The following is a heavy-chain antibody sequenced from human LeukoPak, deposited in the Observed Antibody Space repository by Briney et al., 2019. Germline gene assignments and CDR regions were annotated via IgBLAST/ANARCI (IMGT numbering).Heavy chain of an antibody. CDR1: GGSFSDYY. CDR2: TNHSGST. CDR3: ARGRAVADPRRGYYFDY. D-gene: IGHD6-19*01. J-gene: IGHJ4*02. V-gene: IGHV4-34*01. Sequence: SETLSLTCAVYGGSFSDYYWSWIRQPPGKGLEWIGETNHSGSTNYNPSLKSRVTISVDTSKNQFSLKLSSVTAADTAVYYCARGRAVADPRRGYYFDYWGQGTLVTVSS.